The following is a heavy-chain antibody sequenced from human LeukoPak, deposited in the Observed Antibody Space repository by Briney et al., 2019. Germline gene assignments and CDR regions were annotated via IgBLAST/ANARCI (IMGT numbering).Heavy chain of an antibody. V-gene: IGHV4-38-2*02. J-gene: IGHJ4*02. CDR1: GYSISSGYY. CDR3: ASFPTVIYDGSGFF. D-gene: IGHD3-22*01. CDR2: IYHSGST. Sequence: SETLSLTCTVSGYSISSGYYWGWIRQPPGKGLEWIGSIYHSGSTYYNPSLKSRVTISVDTSKNQFSLKLTSVTAADTAVYYCASFPTVIYDGSGFFWGQGTLVTVSS.